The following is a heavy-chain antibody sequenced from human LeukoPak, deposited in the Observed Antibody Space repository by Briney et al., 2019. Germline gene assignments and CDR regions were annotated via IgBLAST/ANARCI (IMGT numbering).Heavy chain of an antibody. Sequence: SETLSLTCTVSGGSISSYHWGWIRQPPGKGLEWIGYIYYSGSTNYNPSLKSRVTISVDTSKNQFSLKLSSVTAADTAVYYCARTGGWYILDYWGQGTLVTVSS. J-gene: IGHJ4*02. V-gene: IGHV4-59*08. D-gene: IGHD6-19*01. CDR2: IYYSGST. CDR1: GGSISSYH. CDR3: ARTGGWYILDY.